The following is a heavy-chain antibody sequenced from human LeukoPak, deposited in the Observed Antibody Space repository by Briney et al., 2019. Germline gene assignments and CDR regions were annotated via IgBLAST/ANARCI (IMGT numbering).Heavy chain of an antibody. J-gene: IGHJ5*02. CDR3: ARAFTHCSYYYDSSGYPWFDP. CDR2: INPNSGGT. V-gene: IGHV1-2*02. Sequence: GASVKVSCKASGYTFTGYYMHWVRQAPGQGLEWMGWINPNSGGTNYVQKFQGRVTMTRDTSFSTAYMELSRLRSDDTAVYYSARAFTHCSYYYDSSGYPWFDPWGQGTLVTVSS. D-gene: IGHD3-22*01. CDR1: GYTFTGYY.